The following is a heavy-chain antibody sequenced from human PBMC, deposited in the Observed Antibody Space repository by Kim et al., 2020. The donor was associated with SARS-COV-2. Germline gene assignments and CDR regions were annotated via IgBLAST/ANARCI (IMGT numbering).Heavy chain of an antibody. CDR2: INHSGST. CDR3: ASKDRRRISRPSYYYYYGMDV. CDR1: GGSFSGYY. V-gene: IGHV4-34*01. J-gene: IGHJ6*02. D-gene: IGHD2-2*01. Sequence: SETLSLTCAVYGGSFSGYYWSWIRQPPGKGLEWIGEINHSGSTNYNPSLKSRVTISVDTSKNQFSLKLSSVTAADTAVYYCASKDRRRISRPSYYYYYGMDVWGQGTTVTVSS.